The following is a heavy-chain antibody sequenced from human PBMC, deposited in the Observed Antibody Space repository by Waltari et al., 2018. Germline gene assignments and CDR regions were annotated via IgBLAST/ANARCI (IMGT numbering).Heavy chain of an antibody. V-gene: IGHV3-43D*04. CDR3: AKDSVGYRGDYMDV. J-gene: IGHJ6*03. D-gene: IGHD2-15*01. CDR2: ISWDGGST. CDR1: GFTFDDYA. Sequence: EVQLVESGGVVVQPGGSLRLSCAASGFTFDDYAMPWVRQAPVKGLEWVSLISWDGGSTYYADSVKGRFTISRDNSKNSLYLQMNSLRAEDTALYYCAKDSVGYRGDYMDVWGKGTTVTVSS.